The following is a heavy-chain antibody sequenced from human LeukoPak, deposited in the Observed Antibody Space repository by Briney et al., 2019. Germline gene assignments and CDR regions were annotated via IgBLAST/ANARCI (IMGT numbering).Heavy chain of an antibody. J-gene: IGHJ4*02. CDR3: AKIQGYYFDY. Sequence: GGSLRLSCTASGFIFNDFWMSWVRQAPGKGLEWVSVIYSGGSTYYADSVKGRFTISRDNSKNTLYLQMNSLRAEDTAVYYCAKIQGYYFDYWGQGTLVTVSS. V-gene: IGHV3-53*01. D-gene: IGHD5-18*01. CDR2: IYSGGST. CDR1: GFIFNDFW.